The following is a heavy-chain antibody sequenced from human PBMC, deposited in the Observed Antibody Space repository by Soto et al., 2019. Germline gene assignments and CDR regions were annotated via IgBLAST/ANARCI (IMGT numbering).Heavy chain of an antibody. D-gene: IGHD3-10*01. V-gene: IGHV3-23*01. Sequence: PGGSLRLSCAASGFTFSSYAMSWVRQAPGKGLEWVSAISGSGGSTYYADSVKGRFTISRDNSKNTLYLQMNSLRAEDTAVYYCAKTGHTYYYGSGSSTSPDYWGQGTLVTVSS. CDR2: ISGSGGST. CDR3: AKTGHTYYYGSGSSTSPDY. CDR1: GFTFSSYA. J-gene: IGHJ4*02.